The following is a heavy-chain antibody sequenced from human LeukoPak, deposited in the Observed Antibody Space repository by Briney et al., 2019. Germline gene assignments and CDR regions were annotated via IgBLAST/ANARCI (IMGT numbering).Heavy chain of an antibody. CDR1: GFTFSSYS. D-gene: IGHD1-26*01. V-gene: IGHV3-21*05. Sequence: PGGSLRLSCAASGFTFSSYSMNWVRQAPGKGLEWVSYISSSGRSILYADSVKGRFTVSRDNAKNSLYLQMNNLRAEDTAVYYCGREIPSGGYAPDYWGQGILVIVSS. J-gene: IGHJ4*02. CDR2: ISSSGRSI. CDR3: GREIPSGGYAPDY.